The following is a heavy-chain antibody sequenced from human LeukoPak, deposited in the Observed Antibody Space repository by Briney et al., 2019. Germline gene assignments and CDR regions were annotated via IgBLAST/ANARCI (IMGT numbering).Heavy chain of an antibody. V-gene: IGHV4-31*02. D-gene: IGHD2-2*01. CDR3: ARAPRHTNSWYYFDY. Sequence: SETLSLICTVSGGSISSGDYYWSWIRQHPGKGLEWIGYIYYSGDTYYNPSLKSRVTISMDTSGNQFSLKLSSVTAADTAVYYCARAPRHTNSWYYFDYWGQGTLVSVSS. J-gene: IGHJ4*02. CDR1: GGSISSGDYY. CDR2: IYYSGDT.